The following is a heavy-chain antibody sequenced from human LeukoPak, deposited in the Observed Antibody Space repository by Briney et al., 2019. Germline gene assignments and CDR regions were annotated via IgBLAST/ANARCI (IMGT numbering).Heavy chain of an antibody. CDR2: FDPEDGEA. D-gene: IGHD2-15*01. Sequence: AAVTVSFKVSGYTLTELSMHWVRQAPGKGIEWMGHFDPEDGEAVYAQKFQGRVTMTEDTSTDTASMELTSLRYEATAVYYCAREGNGIVVVVAATPSHFDYWGQGTLVTVSS. J-gene: IGHJ4*02. CDR1: GYTLTELS. V-gene: IGHV1-24*01. CDR3: AREGNGIVVVVAATPSHFDY.